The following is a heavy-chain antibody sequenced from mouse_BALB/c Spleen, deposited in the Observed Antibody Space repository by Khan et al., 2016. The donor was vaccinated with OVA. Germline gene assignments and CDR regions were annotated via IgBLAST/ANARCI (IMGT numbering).Heavy chain of an antibody. J-gene: IGHJ4*01. CDR2: IWSDGST. D-gene: IGHD2-12*01. Sequence: VELVESGPGLVAPSQSLSITCTISGFSLTNYGIPWVRQPPGKGLEWLVVIWSDGSTTYTSNLNSRMSITKDKSKRQVFLKMNSLQTDDTDMYYCARQPYYTYYVLDYWGQGTSVTVAA. CDR3: ARQPYYTYYVLDY. CDR1: GFSLTNYG. V-gene: IGHV2-6-1*01.